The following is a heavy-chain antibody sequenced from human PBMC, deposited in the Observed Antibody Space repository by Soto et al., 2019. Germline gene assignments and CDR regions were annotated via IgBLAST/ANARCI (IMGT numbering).Heavy chain of an antibody. D-gene: IGHD2-2*01. CDR1: GFTFSSYS. CDR3: ASRYLEYCTSATCSAPYDY. Sequence: GGSLRLSCAASGFTFSSYSMNWVRQAPGKGLEWVSSISSSSSYIYYADSVKGRFTISRDNAKNSLFLQMNYLRAEDTAVYYCASRYLEYCTSATCSAPYDYWGQGTLVTVSS. J-gene: IGHJ4*02. V-gene: IGHV3-21*04. CDR2: ISSSSSYI.